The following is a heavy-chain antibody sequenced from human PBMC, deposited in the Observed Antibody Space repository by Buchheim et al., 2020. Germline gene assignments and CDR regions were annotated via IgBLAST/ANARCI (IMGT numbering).Heavy chain of an antibody. V-gene: IGHV3-23*01. D-gene: IGHD1-26*01. Sequence: EVQLLESGGGLVQPGGSLRLYCAASRFTFSSYAMTWVRQAPGKGLEWVSTISGSGNSTYYTDSVKGRFTISRDNSKNTLYLKMNSLRAEDTAVYYCAKGVGATSSYGMDVWGQGTT. J-gene: IGHJ6*02. CDR1: RFTFSSYA. CDR2: ISGSGNST. CDR3: AKGVGATSSYGMDV.